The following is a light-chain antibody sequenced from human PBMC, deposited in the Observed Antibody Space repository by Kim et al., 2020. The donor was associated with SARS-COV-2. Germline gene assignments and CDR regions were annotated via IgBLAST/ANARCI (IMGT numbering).Light chain of an antibody. Sequence: ELTQPPSASGTPGQRVTISCSGSRSNIGSNAVNWYQQLPGTAPKLLIYSDDHRPSGVPDRFSGSKPGTSASLAISGLQSEDEADYYCAAWDDSLNGVIFGGGTQLTVL. J-gene: IGLJ2*01. CDR1: RSNIGSNA. CDR2: SDD. V-gene: IGLV1-44*01. CDR3: AAWDDSLNGVI.